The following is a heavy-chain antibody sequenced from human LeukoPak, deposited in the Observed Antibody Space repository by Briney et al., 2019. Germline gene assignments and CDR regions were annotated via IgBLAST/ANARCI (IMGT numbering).Heavy chain of an antibody. CDR2: ISGSGGST. CDR1: GFTFSSYA. J-gene: IGHJ4*02. CDR3: ARASRIGCSGGSCYEGY. V-gene: IGHV3-23*01. D-gene: IGHD2-15*01. Sequence: HPGGSLRLSCAASGFTFSSYAMSWVRQAPGKGLEWVSAISGSGGSTYYADSVKGRFTISRDNSKNTLYLQMNSLRAEDTAVYYCARASRIGCSGGSCYEGYWGQGTLVTVSS.